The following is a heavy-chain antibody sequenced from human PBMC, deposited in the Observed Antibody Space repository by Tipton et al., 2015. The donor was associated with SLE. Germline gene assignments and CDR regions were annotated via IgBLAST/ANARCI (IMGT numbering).Heavy chain of an antibody. D-gene: IGHD1-26*01. Sequence: GSLRLSCVASGFTFSTYWMHWVRQAPGKGLVWLSRISSDGTTTSYADSVKGRFTISRDNAENTLYLQMNSLRDEDTAVYYCTKTIYSGSYSEFWGQGTLVTVSS. CDR2: ISSDGTTT. J-gene: IGHJ4*02. V-gene: IGHV3-74*01. CDR1: GFTFSTYW. CDR3: TKTIYSGSYSEF.